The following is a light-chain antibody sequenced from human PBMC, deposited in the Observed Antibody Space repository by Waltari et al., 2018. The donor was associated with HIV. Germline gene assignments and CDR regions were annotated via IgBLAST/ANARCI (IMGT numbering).Light chain of an antibody. CDR3: LAWDTNLGGWV. Sequence: LTQPPPMSTVSGQTATVTCIGDTNNVHPQAAACVQHRQGHPPKLLPHRNNNRPSGVSERFSASRAGDTTFLTISGLQSEDEADYFCLAWDTNLGGWVFGGGTHLTV. J-gene: IGLJ3*02. V-gene: IGLV10-54*04. CDR2: RNN. CDR1: TNNVHPQA.